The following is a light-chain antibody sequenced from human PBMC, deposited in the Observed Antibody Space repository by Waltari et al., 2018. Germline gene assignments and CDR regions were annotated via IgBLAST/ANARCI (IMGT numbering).Light chain of an antibody. Sequence: QLVLTQPPSASASLGASVKLTCPLSSGHSSFFIAWHQQQPVKGPRYLMTLNTDGGHTKGDWIPDRFAGSTSGAERYLAIGSRQATGEADYFCQTWGTGIVVFGGGTKLTVL. V-gene: IGLV4-69*01. CDR3: QTWGTGIVV. CDR2: LNTDGGH. J-gene: IGLJ2*01. CDR1: SGHSSFF.